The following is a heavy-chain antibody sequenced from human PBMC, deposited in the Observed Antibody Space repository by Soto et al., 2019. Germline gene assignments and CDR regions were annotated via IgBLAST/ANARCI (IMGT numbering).Heavy chain of an antibody. CDR3: ARRGYYDSSGYYYSFDY. V-gene: IGHV4-39*01. D-gene: IGHD3-22*01. CDR1: GGSISSSSYY. J-gene: IGHJ4*02. Sequence: PSETLSLTCTVSGGSISSSSYYWGWIRQPPGKGLEWIGSIYYSGSTYYNPSLKSRVTISVDTSKNQFSLKLSSVTAADTAVYYCARRGYYDSSGYYYSFDYWGQGTLVTVS. CDR2: IYYSGST.